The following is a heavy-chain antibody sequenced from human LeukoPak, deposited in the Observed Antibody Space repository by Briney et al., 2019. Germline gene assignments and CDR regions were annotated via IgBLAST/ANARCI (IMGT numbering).Heavy chain of an antibody. D-gene: IGHD4-17*01. CDR3: ATHDYGDDDALDI. CDR1: GFTFSSYD. V-gene: IGHV3-30*03. J-gene: IGHJ3*02. Sequence: GGSLRLSCAASGFTFSSYDMHWVRQAPGKGLEWVAVISYDGSNKYYGDAVKGRFTISRDNSRNTLYLQMSSLRAEDTAVYYCATHDYGDDDALDIWGQGTMVTVSS. CDR2: ISYDGSNK.